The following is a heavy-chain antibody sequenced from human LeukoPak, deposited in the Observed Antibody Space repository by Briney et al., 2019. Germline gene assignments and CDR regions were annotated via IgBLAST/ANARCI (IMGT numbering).Heavy chain of an antibody. D-gene: IGHD3-22*01. Sequence: PSETLSLTCTVSGASISSGSFYWSWIRQPAGKGLEWIGRIYSSGSTTSVSSNYNPSLKSRVTISVDTSKNQFSLRLSSVTAADTAVYYWARVDYDSRGSYCYYWFDPWGQGSLVTVSS. V-gene: IGHV4-61*02. CDR1: GASISSGSFY. CDR2: IYSSGSTTSVSS. CDR3: ARVDYDSRGSYCYYWFDP. J-gene: IGHJ5*02.